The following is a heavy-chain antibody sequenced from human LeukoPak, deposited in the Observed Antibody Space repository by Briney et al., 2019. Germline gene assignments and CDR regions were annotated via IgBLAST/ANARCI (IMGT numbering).Heavy chain of an antibody. Sequence: SETLSLTCSVSGGSISNADYYWGWIRQAPGKGLEWNGSIFYGERNHYNPSLKSRATMSVDTSKNQFSLKLTSVTAADTAMYYCARQLPTAAADTRGYFEYWGQGAVVTVSS. D-gene: IGHD6-13*01. CDR1: GGSISNADYY. J-gene: IGHJ4*01. CDR3: ARQLPTAAADTRGYFEY. CDR2: IFYGERN. V-gene: IGHV4-39*01.